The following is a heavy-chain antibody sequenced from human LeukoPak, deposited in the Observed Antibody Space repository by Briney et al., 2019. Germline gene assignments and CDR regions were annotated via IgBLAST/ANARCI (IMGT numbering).Heavy chain of an antibody. D-gene: IGHD6-19*01. V-gene: IGHV4-59*01. CDR2: IYYTGST. Sequence: PLETLSLTCTVSGGSISTYYWGWIRQPPGKGLEYIGYIYYTGSTNYNPSLKSRVTISVDTSKNQFSLKLSSVTAADTAVYYCARDGKGAVSLFDYWGQGTLVTVSS. CDR3: ARDGKGAVSLFDY. CDR1: GGSISTYY. J-gene: IGHJ4*02.